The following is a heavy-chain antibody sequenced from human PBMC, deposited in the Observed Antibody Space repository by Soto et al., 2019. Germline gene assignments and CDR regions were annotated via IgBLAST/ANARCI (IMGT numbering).Heavy chain of an antibody. CDR1: GFSLITSGMC. CDR3: ARIRGVDTAMPYYYYYYGMDV. V-gene: IGHV2-70*01. D-gene: IGHD5-18*01. Sequence: SGPTLVNPTQTLTLTCTFSGFSLITSGMCVSWIRQPPGEALEWLALIDWDDDKYYSTSLKTRLTISKDTSKNQVVLTMTNMDPVDTATYYCARIRGVDTAMPYYYYYYGMDVWGQGTTVTVSS. J-gene: IGHJ6*02. CDR2: IDWDDDK.